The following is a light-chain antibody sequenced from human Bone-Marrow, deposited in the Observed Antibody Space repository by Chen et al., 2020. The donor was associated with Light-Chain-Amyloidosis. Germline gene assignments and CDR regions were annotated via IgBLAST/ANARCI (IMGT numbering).Light chain of an antibody. CDR2: GVS. CDR1: SSDVGGYNF. CDR3: SSYTSSGTWV. V-gene: IGLV2-14*01. J-gene: IGLJ3*02. Sequence: QSALTHPASVSGSPGQSITISCPGTSSDVGGYNFVSWYQQYPGKAPKHMIYGVSDRPSGVSNRFSGSKSGNTASLTISGLQAEDEADYYCSSYTSSGTWVFGGGTKLTVL.